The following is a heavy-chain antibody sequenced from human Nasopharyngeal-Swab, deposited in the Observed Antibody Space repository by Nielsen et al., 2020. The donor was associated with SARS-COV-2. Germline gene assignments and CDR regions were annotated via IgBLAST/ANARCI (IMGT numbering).Heavy chain of an antibody. CDR2: IYSGGST. V-gene: IGHV3-53*01. D-gene: IGHD3-10*01. Sequence: GGSLRLSCAASGFTVSSNYMSWVRQAPGKGLEWVSVIYSGGSTYYADSVKGRFTISRDNSKNTLYLQMNSLTVEDTAVYYCTKNTPMVDTYSYYMDVWGEGATVTVSS. J-gene: IGHJ6*03. CDR3: TKNTPMVDTYSYYMDV. CDR1: GFTVSSNY.